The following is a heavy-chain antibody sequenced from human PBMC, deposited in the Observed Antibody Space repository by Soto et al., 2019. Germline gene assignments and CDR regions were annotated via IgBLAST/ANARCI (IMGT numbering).Heavy chain of an antibody. CDR3: ARGWIAAPTFDY. D-gene: IGHD6-13*01. V-gene: IGHV4-34*01. CDR2: INHSGST. CDR1: GGSFSGYY. Sequence: QVQLQQWGAGLLKPSETLSLTCAVYGGSFSGYYWSWIRQPPGKGLEWIGEINHSGSTNYNPSLKSRVTISVDTSKNQFSLTLSSVTAADTAVYYCARGWIAAPTFDYWGQGTLVTVSS. J-gene: IGHJ4*02.